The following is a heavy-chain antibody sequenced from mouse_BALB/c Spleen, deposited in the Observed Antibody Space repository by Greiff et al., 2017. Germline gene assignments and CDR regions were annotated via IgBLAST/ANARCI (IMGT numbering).Heavy chain of an antibody. CDR1: GFTFSSYG. Sequence: EVMLVESGGGLVQPGGSLKLSCAASGFTFSSYGMSWVRQTPDKRLELVATINSNGGSTYYPDSVKGRFTISRDNAKNTLYLQMSSLKSEDTAMYYCARDQLGRAFDYWGQGTTLTVSS. CDR2: INSNGGST. CDR3: ARDQLGRAFDY. D-gene: IGHD4-1*02. V-gene: IGHV5-6-3*01. J-gene: IGHJ2*01.